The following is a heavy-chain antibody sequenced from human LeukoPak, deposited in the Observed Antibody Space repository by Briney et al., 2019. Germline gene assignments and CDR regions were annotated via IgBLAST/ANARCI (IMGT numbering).Heavy chain of an antibody. CDR2: IYWNDDK. CDR3: ARRITMVRGVIITLFDY. J-gene: IGHJ4*02. Sequence: SGPTLVKPTQTLTLTCTFSGFSLSTSGVGVGWIRQPPGKALEWLALIYWNDDKRYSPSLKSRLTITKDTSKNQVVLTMTNMDPVDTATYYCARRITMVRGVIITLFDYWGQGTLVTVSS. CDR1: GFSLSTSGVG. V-gene: IGHV2-5*01. D-gene: IGHD3-10*01.